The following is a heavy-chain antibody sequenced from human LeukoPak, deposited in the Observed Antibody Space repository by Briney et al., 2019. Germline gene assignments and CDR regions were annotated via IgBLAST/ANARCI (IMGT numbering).Heavy chain of an antibody. CDR3: ASLCITGTTNAFDI. Sequence: GASVKVSCKASGYTFTSYGISWVRQAPGQGLEWMGWISAYNGNTNYAQKLQGRVTLTTDTSTSTAYMELRSLRSDDTAVYYCASLCITGTTNAFDIWGQGTMVTVSS. J-gene: IGHJ3*02. D-gene: IGHD1-7*01. CDR1: GYTFTSYG. V-gene: IGHV1-18*01. CDR2: ISAYNGNT.